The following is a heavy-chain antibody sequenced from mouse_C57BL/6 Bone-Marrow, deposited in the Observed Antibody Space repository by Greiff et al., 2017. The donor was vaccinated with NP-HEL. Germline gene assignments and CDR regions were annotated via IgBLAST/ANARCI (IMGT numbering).Heavy chain of an antibody. V-gene: IGHV14-4*01. CDR1: GFNIKDDY. J-gene: IGHJ2*01. CDR3: TPARDYFDY. Sequence: VQLQQSGAELVRPGASVKLSCTASGFNIKDDYMHWVKQRPEQGLEWIGWIDPENGDTEYASKFQGKATITADPSSNTAFRQLSSLTSEDTAVYYCTPARDYFDYGGQGTPLTVSS. CDR2: IDPENGDT. D-gene: IGHD3-1*01.